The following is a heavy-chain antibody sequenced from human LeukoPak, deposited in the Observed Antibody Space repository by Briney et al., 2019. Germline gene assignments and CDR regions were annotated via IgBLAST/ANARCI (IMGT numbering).Heavy chain of an antibody. V-gene: IGHV3-48*03. CDR1: GFTFSSYE. CDR2: IRSSGSTI. J-gene: IGHJ4*02. D-gene: IGHD6-19*01. Sequence: QPGGSLRLSCAASGFTFSSYEMNWVRQAPGKGLEWVSYIRSSGSTIYYADSVKGRFTISRDNAKNSLYLQMNSLRAEDTAVYYCARDFSNTGYSSGWYFVDYFDYWGQGTLVTVSS. CDR3: ARDFSNTGYSSGWYFVDYFDY.